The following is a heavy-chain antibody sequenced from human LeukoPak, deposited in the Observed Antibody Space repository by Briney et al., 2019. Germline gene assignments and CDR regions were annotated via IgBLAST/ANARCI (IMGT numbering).Heavy chain of an antibody. D-gene: IGHD2-15*01. CDR3: ARDRRRVVVVVAATADDH. CDR1: GFTFSSYA. J-gene: IGHJ5*02. V-gene: IGHV3-23*01. CDR2: ISGSGGST. Sequence: GGSLRLSCAASGFTFSSYAMSWVRQAPGKGLEWVSAISGSGGSTYYADSVKGQFTISRDNSKNTLYLQMNSLRPEDTAVYYCARDRRRVVVVVAATADDHWGQGTLVTVSS.